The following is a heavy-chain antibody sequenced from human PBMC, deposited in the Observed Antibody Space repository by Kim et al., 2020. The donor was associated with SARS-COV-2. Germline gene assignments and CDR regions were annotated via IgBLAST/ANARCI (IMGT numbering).Heavy chain of an antibody. CDR3: ARDCSGGSCYSEWFDP. Sequence: SLKSRVTISVDTSKNQFSLKLSSVTAADTAVYYCARDCSGGSCYSEWFDPWGQGTLVTVSS. V-gene: IGHV4-39*01. D-gene: IGHD2-15*01. J-gene: IGHJ5*02.